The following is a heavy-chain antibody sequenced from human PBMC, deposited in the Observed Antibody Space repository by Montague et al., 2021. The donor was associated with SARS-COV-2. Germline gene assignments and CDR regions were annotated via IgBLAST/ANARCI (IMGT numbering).Heavy chain of an antibody. D-gene: IGHD2-15*01. J-gene: IGHJ4*02. CDR3: ASQRYGNHLPAPGY. CDR2: INHSGST. V-gene: IGHV4-34*01. CDR1: GGSFSSYY. Sequence: SETLSLTCTVSGGSFSSYYWSWIRQPPGKGLEWIGEINHSGSTXXTPSXXXRVAISVDTSKNQLSLKLSSVTAADTAVYYCASQRYGNHLPAPGYWGQGTLVTVSS.